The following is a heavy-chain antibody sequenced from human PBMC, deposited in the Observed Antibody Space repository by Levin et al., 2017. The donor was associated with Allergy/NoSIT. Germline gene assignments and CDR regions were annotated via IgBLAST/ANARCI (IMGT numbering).Heavy chain of an antibody. CDR2: ISGSGGST. CDR3: AKGRVYGDYNFDY. Sequence: LSLTCAASGFTFSSSAMSWVRQAPGKGLEWVSGISGSGGSTYYADSVKGRFTISRDNSKNTLYLQMNSLRAEDTAIYYCAKGRVYGDYNFDYWGQGTLVTVSS. V-gene: IGHV3-23*01. CDR1: GFTFSSSA. J-gene: IGHJ4*02. D-gene: IGHD4-17*01.